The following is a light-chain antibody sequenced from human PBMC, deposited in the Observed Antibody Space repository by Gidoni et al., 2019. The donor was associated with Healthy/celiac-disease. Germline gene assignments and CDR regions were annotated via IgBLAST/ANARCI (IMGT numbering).Light chain of an antibody. CDR2: WAS. J-gene: IGKJ4*01. CDR1: QSVLYSSNNKNY. Sequence: DIVTTQSPDSLAVSLGEKATINCKPRQSVLYSSNNKNYLAWYQQKPGQPPKLLIYWASTRESGVPDRFSGSGSGTDFTLTISSLQAEDVAVYYCQQYYSTPLTFGGGTKVEIK. CDR3: QQYYSTPLT. V-gene: IGKV4-1*01.